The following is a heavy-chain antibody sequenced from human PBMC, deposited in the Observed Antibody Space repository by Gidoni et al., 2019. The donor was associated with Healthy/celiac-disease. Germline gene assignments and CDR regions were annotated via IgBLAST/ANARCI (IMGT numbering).Heavy chain of an antibody. D-gene: IGHD2-15*01. Sequence: QVQLQESGPGLVKPSETLSLTCTVSGGSISSYYWTWIRQPAGKGLEWIGRIYTSGSTNHNPSLKSRVTMSVDTSKNQFSLKLSSVTAADTAVYYCARSLPLDLSPARLLPVVFDLWGRGTLVTVSS. CDR1: GGSISSYY. CDR3: ARSLPLDLSPARLLPVVFDL. J-gene: IGHJ2*01. CDR2: IYTSGST. V-gene: IGHV4-4*07.